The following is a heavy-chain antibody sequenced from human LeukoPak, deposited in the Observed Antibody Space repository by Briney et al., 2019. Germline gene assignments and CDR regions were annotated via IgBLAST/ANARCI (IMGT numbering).Heavy chain of an antibody. D-gene: IGHD2-2*01. CDR1: GYTFTNYG. CDR2: VSAHNDDT. Sequence: GASVKVSCKTSGYTFTNYGISWVRQAPGQGLEWMGWVSAHNDDTHFAQKFQGRVTMTTDTSTSTAYMALWSLRYDDTAVYYCARDASWYVYWGQGTLVTVSS. CDR3: ARDASWYVY. V-gene: IGHV1-18*01. J-gene: IGHJ4*02.